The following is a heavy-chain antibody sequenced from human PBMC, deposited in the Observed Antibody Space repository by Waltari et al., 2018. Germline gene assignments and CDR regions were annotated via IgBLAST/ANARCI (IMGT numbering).Heavy chain of an antibody. Sequence: QVQLQESGPGLVKPSPTLSLTCTVSGCSISSGSYYWSWIRQPAGKGLEWIGRIYTSGSTNYNPSLKSRVTISVDTSKNQFSLKLSSVTAADTAVYYCSAFGSYDAFDIWGQGTMVTVSS. CDR1: GCSISSGSYY. CDR3: SAFGSYDAFDI. CDR2: IYTSGST. D-gene: IGHD1-26*01. V-gene: IGHV4-61*02. J-gene: IGHJ3*02.